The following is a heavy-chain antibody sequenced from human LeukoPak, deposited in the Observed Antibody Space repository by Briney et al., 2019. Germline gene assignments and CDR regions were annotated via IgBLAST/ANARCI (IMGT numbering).Heavy chain of an antibody. V-gene: IGHV3-9*01. D-gene: IGHD3-22*01. CDR3: ASSTYYYDSSGYYYNY. CDR2: ISWNSGSI. J-gene: IGHJ4*02. CDR1: GFTFDDYA. Sequence: GGSLRLSCAASGFTFDDYAMHWVRQAPGKGLEWVSGISWNSGSIGYADSVKGRFTISRDDAKNSLYLQMNSLRAEDTAVYYCASSTYYYDSSGYYYNYWGQGTLVTVSS.